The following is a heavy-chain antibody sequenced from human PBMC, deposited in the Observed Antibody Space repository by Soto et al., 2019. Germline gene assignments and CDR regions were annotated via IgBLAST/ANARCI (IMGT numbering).Heavy chain of an antibody. D-gene: IGHD3-3*01. V-gene: IGHV5-51*01. J-gene: IGHJ3*02. CDR1: GYSFTSYW. Sequence: GESLKISCKGSGYSFTSYWIGWVRQMPGKGLEWMGIIYPGDSVTRYSPSFQGQVTTSADKSISTAYLQWSSLKASDTAMYYCARQTIFGVVIIRYDFDIWGPGTMVNVSS. CDR2: IYPGDSVT. CDR3: ARQTIFGVVIIRYDFDI.